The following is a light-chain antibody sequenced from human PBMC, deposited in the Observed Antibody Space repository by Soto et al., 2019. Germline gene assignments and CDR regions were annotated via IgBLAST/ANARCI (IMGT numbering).Light chain of an antibody. V-gene: IGKV1-5*03. J-gene: IGKJ1*01. Sequence: DIQMPQSPSTLSASVGDRVTITCRASQGISSWLAWYQQKPGTAPKLLIYKASTLQSGVTSRFSGSGSGTEFTLTISSLQPDDSATYYCQQYNDNWTFGQGTKVEIK. CDR3: QQYNDNWT. CDR1: QGISSW. CDR2: KAS.